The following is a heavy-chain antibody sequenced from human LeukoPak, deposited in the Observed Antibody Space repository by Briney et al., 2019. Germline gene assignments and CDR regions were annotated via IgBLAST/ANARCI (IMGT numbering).Heavy chain of an antibody. CDR3: AKKFAPDIVGATYYFDY. V-gene: IGHV3-23*01. D-gene: IGHD1-26*01. Sequence: GGSLRLSCAASGFTFSSYAMSWVRQAPGKGLEWVSAISGSGGSTYYADSVKGRFTISRDNSKNTLYLQMNSLRAEDTAVYYCAKKFAPDIVGATYYFDYWGQGTLVTVSS. CDR2: ISGSGGST. J-gene: IGHJ4*02. CDR1: GFTFSSYA.